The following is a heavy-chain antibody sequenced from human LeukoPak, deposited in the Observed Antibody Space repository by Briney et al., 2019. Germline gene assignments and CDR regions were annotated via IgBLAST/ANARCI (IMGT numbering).Heavy chain of an antibody. J-gene: IGHJ4*02. Sequence: ASVKVSCKASGYTFTGYYMHWVRQAPGQGLEWMGIINPSGGSTSYAQKFQGRVTMTRDMSTSTVYMELSSLRSEDTAVYYCARESGRDYFDYWGQGTLVTVSS. V-gene: IGHV1-46*01. CDR3: ARESGRDYFDY. CDR2: INPSGGST. CDR1: GYTFTGYY.